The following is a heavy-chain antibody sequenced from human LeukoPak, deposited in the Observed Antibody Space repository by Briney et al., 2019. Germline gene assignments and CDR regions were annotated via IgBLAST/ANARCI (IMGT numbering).Heavy chain of an antibody. D-gene: IGHD3-10*01. J-gene: IGHJ3*01. Sequence: SETLSLTCAVYGGSFSGYYWSWIRQPPGKGLEWIGEINHSGSTNYNPSLKSRVTISVDTSKNQFSLKLSSVTAADTALYYCAKDKGAFYGSGTSPETYVFDFWGQGTMVTVSS. CDR2: INHSGST. V-gene: IGHV4-34*01. CDR1: GGSFSGYY. CDR3: AKDKGAFYGSGTSPETYVFDF.